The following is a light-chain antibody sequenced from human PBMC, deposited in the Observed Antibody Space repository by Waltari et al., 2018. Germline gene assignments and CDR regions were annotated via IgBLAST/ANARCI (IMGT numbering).Light chain of an antibody. CDR3: QQYDSLTLLT. V-gene: IGKV1-33*01. CDR2: DVS. J-gene: IGKJ5*01. Sequence: DIEMTQSPSSLSASVGEKVTINCRESQDISKHLRWFQQKPGKAPKLLFYDVSKFETGVASRFSGGGSRADFTLIINDVLPEDVATYYCQQYDSLTLLTFGQGTRLE. CDR1: QDISKH.